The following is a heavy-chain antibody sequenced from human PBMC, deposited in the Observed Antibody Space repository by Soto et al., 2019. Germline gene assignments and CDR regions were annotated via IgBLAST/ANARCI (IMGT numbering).Heavy chain of an antibody. V-gene: IGHV4-59*12. J-gene: IGHJ4*02. Sequence: PSETLSLTCTVSGGSISSYYWSWIRQPPGKGLEWIGYIYYSGSTNYNPSLKSRVTISVDTSKNQFSLKLSSVTAADTAVYYCARARIGRRDGYNFDYWGQGTLVTVSS. CDR3: ARARIGRRDGYNFDY. D-gene: IGHD5-12*01. CDR1: GGSISSYY. CDR2: IYYSGST.